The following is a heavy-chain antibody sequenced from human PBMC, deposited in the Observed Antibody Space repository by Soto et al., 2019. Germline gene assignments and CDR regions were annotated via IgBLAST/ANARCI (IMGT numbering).Heavy chain of an antibody. D-gene: IGHD5-18*01. V-gene: IGHV1-8*01. Sequence: ASVKVSCKASGYTFTNNDVTWVRQATGQGLEWMGWMNPGSGDTGYAQKFQGRVTMTRNISIATAYMELSSLRSEDTALYYCARMASFGSLNWYDPWGQGTLVTVSS. J-gene: IGHJ5*02. CDR2: MNPGSGDT. CDR1: GYTFTNND. CDR3: ARMASFGSLNWYDP.